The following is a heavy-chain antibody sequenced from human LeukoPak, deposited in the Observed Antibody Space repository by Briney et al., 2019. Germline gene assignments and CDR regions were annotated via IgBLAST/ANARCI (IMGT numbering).Heavy chain of an antibody. Sequence: PGGSLRLSCAASGFTFSSYWMSWVRQAPGKGLEWVSNIKQDGSEKYYVDSVKGRFTISRDNAKNSLYLQMNSLRAEDTAVYYCARDSSVYYGSGSFTFDYWGQGTLVTVSS. CDR1: GFTFSSYW. V-gene: IGHV3-7*01. D-gene: IGHD3-10*01. CDR2: IKQDGSEK. CDR3: ARDSSVYYGSGSFTFDY. J-gene: IGHJ4*02.